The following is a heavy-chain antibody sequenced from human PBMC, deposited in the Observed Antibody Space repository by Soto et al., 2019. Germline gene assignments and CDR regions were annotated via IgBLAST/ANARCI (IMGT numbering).Heavy chain of an antibody. CDR2: ISYDGNNK. Sequence: QVQLVESGGGVVQPGRSLRLSCAASGFTFSSYGMHWVRQAPGKGLEWVAVISYDGNNKYYADSVKGRFTISRDSSKKTLFLHMNSLRAEDTAVYYCAKDWGDIEVVPGAVTEYWGQGTLVTVSS. V-gene: IGHV3-30*18. CDR1: GFTFSSYG. D-gene: IGHD2-2*01. CDR3: AKDWGDIEVVPGAVTEY. J-gene: IGHJ4*02.